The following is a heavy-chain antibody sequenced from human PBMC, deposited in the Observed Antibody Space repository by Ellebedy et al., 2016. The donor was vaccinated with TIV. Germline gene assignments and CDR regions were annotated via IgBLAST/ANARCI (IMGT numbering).Heavy chain of an antibody. CDR2: INPNSGGT. V-gene: IGHV1-2*02. J-gene: IGHJ6*02. CDR1: RYTFTGYY. CDR3: ARVEYYGSGHGYYYYYGMDV. D-gene: IGHD3-10*01. Sequence: ASVKVSXKASRYTFTGYYMHWVRQAPGQGLEWMGWINPNSGGTNYAQKFQGRVTMTRDTSISTAYMELSRLRSDDTAVYYCARVEYYGSGHGYYYYYGMDVWGQGTTVTVSS.